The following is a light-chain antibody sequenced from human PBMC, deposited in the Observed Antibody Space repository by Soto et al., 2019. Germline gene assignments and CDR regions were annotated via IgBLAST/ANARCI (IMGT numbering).Light chain of an antibody. CDR3: DSYTSSTSLYV. CDR2: DVT. V-gene: IGLV2-14*03. Sequence: QSALTQPASVSWSPGQSIAISCTGTSSDVGSYNYVSWYQHHPGKAPKLLLYDVTIRPSGVSDRFSGSKSGNTASLTISGLQAEDEADYYCDSYTSSTSLYVFGTGTQLTVL. J-gene: IGLJ1*01. CDR1: SSDVGSYNY.